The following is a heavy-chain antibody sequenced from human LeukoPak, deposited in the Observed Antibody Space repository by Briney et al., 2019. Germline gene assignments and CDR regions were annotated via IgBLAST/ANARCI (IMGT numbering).Heavy chain of an antibody. CDR2: RKQDGSEK. CDR1: GFSFSSYW. CDR3: AREVYVRGGFPTYYYYYYMDL. Sequence: GGSLRLSCAASGFSFSSYWMSWVRQAPGEGLEWVANRKQDGSEKYYVDSRKGRFTFSRDNAKNSLYLQMHSLRDEDTAVYYCAREVYVRGGFPTYYYYYYMDLWRKDTTLTVPS. J-gene: IGHJ6*03. D-gene: IGHD3-10*02. V-gene: IGHV3-7*01.